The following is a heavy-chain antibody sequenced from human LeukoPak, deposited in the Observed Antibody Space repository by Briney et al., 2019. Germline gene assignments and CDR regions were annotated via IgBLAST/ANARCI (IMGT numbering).Heavy chain of an antibody. V-gene: IGHV5-51*01. Sequence: GESLKISCKGSGYSFTSYWIGWVRQMPGKGLEWMGIIYPGDSDTRYSPSFQGQVTISADKSISTAYLQWSSLKASDTAMYYCARLGGLRYFDWPYYFDYWGQGTLVTVSS. J-gene: IGHJ4*02. CDR3: ARLGGLRYFDWPYYFDY. CDR2: IYPGDSDT. CDR1: GYSFTSYW. D-gene: IGHD3-9*01.